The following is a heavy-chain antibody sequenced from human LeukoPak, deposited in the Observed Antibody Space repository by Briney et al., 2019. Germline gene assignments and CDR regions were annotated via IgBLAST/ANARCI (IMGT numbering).Heavy chain of an antibody. CDR3: ARRVGISKKYYFDY. CDR1: GGSISSYY. J-gene: IGHJ4*02. CDR2: ISDSGIT. Sequence: SETLSLTCTSSGGSISSYYLTWIWQPPGKGLEWIGYISDSGITNYNVPLKSRVTISIDTSKNQFSLRLSSVTAADTAVYYCARRVGISKKYYFDYWGQGTLVTVSS. V-gene: IGHV4-59*08. D-gene: IGHD1-26*01.